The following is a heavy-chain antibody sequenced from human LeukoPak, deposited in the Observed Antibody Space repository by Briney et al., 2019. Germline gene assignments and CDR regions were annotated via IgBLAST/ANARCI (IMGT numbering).Heavy chain of an antibody. CDR3: ARQFGKYQLPYRTGWFDP. D-gene: IGHD2-2*01. CDR2: IYPGDSDT. J-gene: IGHJ5*02. Sequence: GESLKISCKGSGYSFTSYWIGWVRQMPGKGLEWMGIIYPGDSDTRYSPSFQGQVTISADKSISTAYLQWSSLKASDTAMYYCARQFGKYQLPYRTGWFDPWGQGTLVTVSS. V-gene: IGHV5-51*01. CDR1: GYSFTSYW.